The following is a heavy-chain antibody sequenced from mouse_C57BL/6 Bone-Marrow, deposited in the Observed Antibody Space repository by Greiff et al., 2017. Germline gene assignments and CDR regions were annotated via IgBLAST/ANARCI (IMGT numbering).Heavy chain of an antibody. D-gene: IGHD4-1*02. Sequence: VQLQQPGAELVMPGASVKLSCKASGYTFTSYWMPWVKQRPGQGLEWIGEIDPSDSYTNYNQKFKGKSTLTVDKSSSTAYMQLSSLTSEDSAVYYCATTGFDYWGQGTTLTVSS. CDR3: ATTGFDY. CDR2: IDPSDSYT. CDR1: GYTFTSYW. J-gene: IGHJ2*01. V-gene: IGHV1-69*01.